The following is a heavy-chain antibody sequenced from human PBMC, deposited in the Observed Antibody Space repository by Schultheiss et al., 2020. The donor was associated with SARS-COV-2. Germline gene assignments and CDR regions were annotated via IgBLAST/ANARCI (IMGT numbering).Heavy chain of an antibody. D-gene: IGHD3-10*01. CDR2: IYYSGST. V-gene: IGHV4-61*01. CDR1: GGSISSSSYY. J-gene: IGHJ5*02. Sequence: SETLSLTCTVSGGSISSSSYYWSWIRQPPGKGLEWIGYIYYSGSTNYNPSLKSRVTISVDTSKNQFSLKLSSVTAADTAVYYCARAVPTGSGGGPWGQGTLVTVSS. CDR3: ARAVPTGSGGGP.